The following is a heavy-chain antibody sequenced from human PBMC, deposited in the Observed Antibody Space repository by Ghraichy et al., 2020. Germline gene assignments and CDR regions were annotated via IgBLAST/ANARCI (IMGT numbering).Heavy chain of an antibody. J-gene: IGHJ4*02. CDR3: AADHLWFGEFTFYY. CDR2: IVVGSGNT. V-gene: IGHV1-58*01. Sequence: SEKVSCKASGFTFTRSAVQWVRQARGQRLEWIGWIVVGSGNTNYAQKFQERVTITRDMSTSTAYMELSSLRSEDTAVYYCAADHLWFGEFTFYYWGQGTLVTVSS. CDR1: GFTFTRSA. D-gene: IGHD3-10*01.